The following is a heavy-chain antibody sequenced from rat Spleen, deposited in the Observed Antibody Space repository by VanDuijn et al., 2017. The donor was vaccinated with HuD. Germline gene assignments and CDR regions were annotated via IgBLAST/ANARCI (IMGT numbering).Heavy chain of an antibody. Sequence: EVQLVESGGGLVQPGRSLKLSCVASGFTFNNYWMSWIRQAPGKGLEWVASISPSGASTHYRDSVKGRFTISRDHAKSTLYLQMDSLRSEDTATYYCATRGSYISLEYWGQGVMVTVSS. CDR2: ISPSGAST. J-gene: IGHJ2*01. CDR1: GFTFNNYW. CDR3: ATRGSYISLEY. D-gene: IGHD1-2*01. V-gene: IGHV5-31*01.